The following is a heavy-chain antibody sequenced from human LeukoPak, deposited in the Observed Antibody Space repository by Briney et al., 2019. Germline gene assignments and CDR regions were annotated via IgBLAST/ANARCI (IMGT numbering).Heavy chain of an antibody. V-gene: IGHV3-21*01. CDR2: ISSSSSCI. CDR3: ARVTDVGDYPGNGFDP. D-gene: IGHD4-17*01. J-gene: IGHJ5*02. CDR1: GFTFSSYS. Sequence: GGSLRLSCAASGFTFSSYSMNWVRQAPGKGLEWVSSISSSSSCIYYADSVKGRFTISRDNAKNSLYLQMNSLRAEDTAVYYCARVTDVGDYPGNGFDPWGQGTLVTVSS.